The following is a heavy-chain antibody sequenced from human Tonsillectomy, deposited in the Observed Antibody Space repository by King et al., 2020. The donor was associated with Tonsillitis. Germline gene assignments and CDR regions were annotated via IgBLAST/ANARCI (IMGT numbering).Heavy chain of an antibody. CDR3: VKEEGNYYYYYMDV. CDR1: GFTFSTSG. Sequence: VQLVESGGGLVQPGGSLRLSCAASGFTFSTSGMHWVRQAPGKGLEWVSRINFDGSLTTYADAVKGRVFIPSDNAKNTLYLDINDLRAEDTAVYYCVKEEGNYYYYYMDVWGSGTTVTVSS. CDR2: INFDGSLT. J-gene: IGHJ6*03. V-gene: IGHV3-74*03.